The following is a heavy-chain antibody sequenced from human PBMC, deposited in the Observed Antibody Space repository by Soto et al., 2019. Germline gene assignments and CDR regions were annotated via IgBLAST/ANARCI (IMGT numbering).Heavy chain of an antibody. CDR2: MSGSTGTT. V-gene: IGHV3-23*01. CDR3: AIGTFGRGWES. J-gene: IGHJ4*02. CDR1: GFSFSNYG. Sequence: EAQLLESGGGLVQPGGSLRLSCAASGFSFSNYGLNWVRQAPGKGLEWVSGMSGSTGTTDYAGSVKGRFTISRDNLKHTLYVQMNSLRGEDTAVYYCAIGTFGRGWESWGQGTLVAVSS. D-gene: IGHD3-16*01.